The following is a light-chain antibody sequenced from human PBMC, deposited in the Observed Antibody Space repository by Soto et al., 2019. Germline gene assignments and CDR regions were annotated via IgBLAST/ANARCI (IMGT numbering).Light chain of an antibody. CDR3: QQYGRSPFA. CDR1: QSVSSSY. CDR2: GAS. Sequence: EIVLTQSPGTLSLSPGERATLSCRASQSVSSSYLAWYQQKPGQAPRLLIYGASSRATGIPDRFSGSGSGRDFTLPIRRLEPEDFAVYHCQQYGRSPFAFGPGTKVDIK. J-gene: IGKJ3*01. V-gene: IGKV3-20*01.